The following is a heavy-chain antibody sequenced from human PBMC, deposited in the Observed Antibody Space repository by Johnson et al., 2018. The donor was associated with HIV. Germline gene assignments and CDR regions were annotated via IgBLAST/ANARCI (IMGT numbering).Heavy chain of an antibody. J-gene: IGHJ3*01. CDR1: GFTVRSNY. D-gene: IGHD5-12*01. CDR3: ASGDDDVF. CDR2: MSYDGSER. Sequence: QVQLVESGGGVVRPGGSLRLSCAASGFTVRSNYMSWVRQAPGKGLEWVAVMSYDGSERYYADSVKGRFTISRDNSKNTLFLQMNSLRPEDTAVYFCASGDDDVFWGQGTMVTVSS. V-gene: IGHV3-30*14.